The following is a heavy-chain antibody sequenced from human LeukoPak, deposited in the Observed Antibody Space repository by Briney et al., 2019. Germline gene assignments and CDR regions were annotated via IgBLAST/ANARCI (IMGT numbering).Heavy chain of an antibody. D-gene: IGHD2-2*01. J-gene: IGHJ3*02. CDR3: ARLSGAVVVPAADDAFDI. CDR2: INHSGST. CDR1: GGSLSGYY. Sequence: SETLSLTCAVYGGSLSGYYWSWIRQPPGKGLEWTGEINHSGSTNYNPSLKSRVTISVDTSKNQFSLKLSSVTAADTAVYYCARLSGAVVVPAADDAFDIWGQGTMVTVSS. V-gene: IGHV4-34*01.